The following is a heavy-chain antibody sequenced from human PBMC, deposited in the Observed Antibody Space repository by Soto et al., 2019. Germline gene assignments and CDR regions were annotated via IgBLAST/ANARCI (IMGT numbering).Heavy chain of an antibody. CDR3: AGEYSSSSGAYYYYGMYV. Sequence: GASVKVSCKASGGTFSSYAISWVRQAPGQGLEWMGGIIPTFGTANYAQKFQGRVTITADESTSTAYMELSSLRSEDTAVYYCAGEYSSSSGAYYYYGMYVWGQGTTVTVSS. CDR2: IIPTFGTA. J-gene: IGHJ6*02. D-gene: IGHD6-6*01. CDR1: GGTFSSYA. V-gene: IGHV1-69*13.